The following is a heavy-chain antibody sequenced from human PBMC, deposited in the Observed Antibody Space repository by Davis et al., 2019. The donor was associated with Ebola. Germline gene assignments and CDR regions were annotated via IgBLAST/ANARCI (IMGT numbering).Heavy chain of an antibody. V-gene: IGHV1-18*01. CDR1: GYTFANYG. CDR3: ARGDGYSYGYVDY. CDR2: ISGFNGNT. Sequence: AASVKVSCKASGYTFANYGINWVRQAPGRGLEWMGWISGFNGNTNSAQNLQDRVTMTTDTSTSTVYMELRNLRSDDTAVYYCARGDGYSYGYVDYWGQGTLVTVSS. D-gene: IGHD5-18*01. J-gene: IGHJ4*02.